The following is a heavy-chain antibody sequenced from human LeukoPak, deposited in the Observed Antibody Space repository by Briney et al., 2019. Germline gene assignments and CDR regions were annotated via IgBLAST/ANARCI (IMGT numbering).Heavy chain of an antibody. CDR1: GFTFSNYA. J-gene: IGHJ4*02. Sequence: GGSLRLSCAASGFTFSNYAMSWVRQAPGKGLEWVSSIISSGAITYHADSVKGRFTISRDNSKNTLYLQMNSLRAEDTAVYYCAKGDSYGYVRWGQGTLVTVSS. CDR3: AKGDSYGYVR. D-gene: IGHD5-18*01. CDR2: IISSGAIT. V-gene: IGHV3-23*01.